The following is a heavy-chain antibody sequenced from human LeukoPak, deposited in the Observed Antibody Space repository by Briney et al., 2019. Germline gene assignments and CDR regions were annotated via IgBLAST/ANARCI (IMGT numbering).Heavy chain of an antibody. Sequence: ASVKVSCKASGGTFSSYAIRWVPQPPGQGLVWMGRIIAILGIATYAQKFQGRVTINEDKSTSTAYMELSRLRSEDTAVYYCARGRVGGTALDYWGQGTLVTVSS. V-gene: IGHV1-69*04. J-gene: IGHJ4*02. CDR3: ARGRVGGTALDY. CDR2: IIAILGIA. CDR1: GGTFSSYA. D-gene: IGHD1-26*01.